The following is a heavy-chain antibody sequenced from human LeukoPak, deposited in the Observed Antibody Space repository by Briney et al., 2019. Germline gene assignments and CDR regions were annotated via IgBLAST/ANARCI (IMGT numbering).Heavy chain of an antibody. CDR2: IIHSGST. D-gene: IGHD2-2*01. V-gene: IGHV4-34*12. Sequence: SETLSLTCAVYGRSLSGYHWSWIRQPPGKGLEWIGEIIHSGSTKYNPSLKSRVTIAGEASKNQISVKPSYLTAADTAVYYCAAEDSSTSSMDVWGKGTTVTVSS. CDR1: GRSLSGYH. J-gene: IGHJ6*04. CDR3: AAEDSSTSSMDV.